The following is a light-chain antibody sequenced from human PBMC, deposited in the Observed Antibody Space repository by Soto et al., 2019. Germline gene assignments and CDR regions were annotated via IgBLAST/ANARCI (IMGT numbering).Light chain of an antibody. CDR2: DGS. CDR1: SSDVGSYNL. V-gene: IGLV2-23*01. CDR3: CSYVGNSAWV. Sequence: QPARTKPASVNGLHGQSITIICTETSSDVGSYNLVSWYQQHPGKAPKLSIYDGSKRPSGVSNRFSESKSGNTASLTISGLQAEDEADYYCCSYVGNSAWVFGSGTKVTVL. J-gene: IGLJ1*01.